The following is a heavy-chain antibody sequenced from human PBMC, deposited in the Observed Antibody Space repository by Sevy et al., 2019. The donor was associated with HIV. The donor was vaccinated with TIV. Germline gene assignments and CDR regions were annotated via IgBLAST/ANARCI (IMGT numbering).Heavy chain of an antibody. J-gene: IGHJ4*02. CDR3: ARHKAPAGTYFDY. Sequence: SETLSITCAVSGSSISSIYYWGWIRQPPGKGLEWIGTIYHGGSTYYNPSLKSRVTISVDTSKNQFSLKVTSVTAADTAVYFCARHKAPAGTYFDYWGRGTLVTVSS. D-gene: IGHD1-26*01. CDR1: GSSISSIYY. V-gene: IGHV4-38-2*01. CDR2: IYHGGST.